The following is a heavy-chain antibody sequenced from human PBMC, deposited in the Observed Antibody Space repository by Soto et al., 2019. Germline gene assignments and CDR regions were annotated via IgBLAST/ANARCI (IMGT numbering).Heavy chain of an antibody. Sequence: TGGSLRLSCAASGFTFSSYAMSWVRQAPGKGLEWVSAISGSGGSTYYADSVKGRFTISRDNSKNTLYLQMNSLRAEDTAVYYCARWFTYGNFDYFDYWGQGTQVTVSS. V-gene: IGHV3-23*01. J-gene: IGHJ4*02. CDR1: GFTFSSYA. D-gene: IGHD3-10*01. CDR2: ISGSGGST. CDR3: ARWFTYGNFDYFDY.